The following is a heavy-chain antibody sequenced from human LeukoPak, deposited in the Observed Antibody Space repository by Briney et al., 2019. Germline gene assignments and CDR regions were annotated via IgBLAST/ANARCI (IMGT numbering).Heavy chain of an antibody. J-gene: IGHJ4*02. D-gene: IGHD3-22*01. CDR1: GGSISSSSYY. CDR2: IYYSGST. V-gene: IGHV4-39*07. CDR3: ARVDPGPDYYDSSGYPGYFDY. Sequence: SETLSLTCTVSGGSISSSSYYWGWIRQPPGKGLEWIGSIYYSGSTYYNPSLKSRVTISVDTSKNQFSLKLSSVTAADTAVYYCARVDPGPDYYDSSGYPGYFDYWGQGALVTVSS.